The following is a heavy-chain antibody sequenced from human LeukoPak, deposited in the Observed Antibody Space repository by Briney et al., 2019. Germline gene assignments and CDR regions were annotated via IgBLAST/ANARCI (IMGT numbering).Heavy chain of an antibody. V-gene: IGHV4-34*01. CDR1: GDSIGSYY. CDR3: ARGNYGSGSYYSP. CDR2: INHSGST. Sequence: SETLSLTCTVSGDSIGSYYWSWIRQPPGKGLEWIGEINHSGSTNYNPSLKSRVTISVDTSKNQFSLKLSSVTAADTAVYYCARGNYGSGSYYSPWGQGTLVTVSS. J-gene: IGHJ5*02. D-gene: IGHD3-10*01.